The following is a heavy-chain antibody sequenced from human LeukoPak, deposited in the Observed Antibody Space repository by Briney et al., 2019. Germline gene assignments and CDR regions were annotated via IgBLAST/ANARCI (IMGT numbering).Heavy chain of an antibody. CDR3: ARVNSRLAYFDY. J-gene: IGHJ4*02. V-gene: IGHV1-69*06. CDR2: IIPIFGTT. CDR1: GGTFSSYA. Sequence: SVKVSCKASGGTFSSYAISWVRQAPGQGLEWMGGIIPIFGTTNYAQKFQDRVTITADKSTSTAYMELSSLRSEDTAVYYCARVNSRLAYFDYWGQGTLVTVSS. D-gene: IGHD6-25*01.